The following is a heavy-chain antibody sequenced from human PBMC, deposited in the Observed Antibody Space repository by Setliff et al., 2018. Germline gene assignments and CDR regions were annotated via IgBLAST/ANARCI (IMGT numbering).Heavy chain of an antibody. V-gene: IGHV3-15*01. D-gene: IGHD3-16*01. Sequence: PGGSLRLSCTASGFTFSNAWMSWVRQAPGKGLEWVGRIKRITDSGTTDHAAPVKGRLTVSRDNSKNTLYLEMDGLRPEDTAVYYCANSRVTNFRGHLYLPRGLDVWGQGTTVTVSS. CDR2: IKRITDSGTT. CDR3: ANSRVTNFRGHLYLPRGLDV. CDR1: GFTFSNAW. J-gene: IGHJ6*02.